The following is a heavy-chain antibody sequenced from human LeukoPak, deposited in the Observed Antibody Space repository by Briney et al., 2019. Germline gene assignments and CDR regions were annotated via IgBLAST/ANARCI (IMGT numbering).Heavy chain of an antibody. J-gene: IGHJ5*02. CDR3: ARRGGYSYGSRSRWFDP. CDR1: GFTFSSYW. Sequence: GSLRLSCAASGFTFSSYWMSWVRQPPGKGLEWIGEINHSGSTNYNPSLKSRVTISVDTSKNQFSLKLSSVTAADTAVYYCARRGGYSYGSRSRWFDPWGQGTLVTVSS. V-gene: IGHV4-34*01. CDR2: INHSGST. D-gene: IGHD5-18*01.